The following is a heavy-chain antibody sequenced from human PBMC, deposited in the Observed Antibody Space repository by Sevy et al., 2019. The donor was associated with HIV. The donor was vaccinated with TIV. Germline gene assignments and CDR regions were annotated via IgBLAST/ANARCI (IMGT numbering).Heavy chain of an antibody. V-gene: IGHV3-48*01. CDR3: ARDASVAAYYFDF. CDR1: GFTFRRNS. J-gene: IGHJ4*02. Sequence: GGSLRLSCTASGFTFRRNSMNWVRQAPGKGLEWLAYINTLSDTIKYADSVKGRFTISRDNAKNSLYLQMNSLRVEDTAVYYCARDASVAAYYFDFGGQGTLVTVSS. D-gene: IGHD6-19*01. CDR2: INTLSDTI.